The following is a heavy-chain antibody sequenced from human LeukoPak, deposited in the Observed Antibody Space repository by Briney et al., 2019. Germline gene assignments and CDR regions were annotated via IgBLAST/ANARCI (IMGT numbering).Heavy chain of an antibody. CDR3: RFYTSGSDY. V-gene: IGHV3-23*01. J-gene: IGHJ4*02. D-gene: IGHD3-22*01. Sequence: GGSLRLFCEVFGFTFSTSAMSWARQAPGKGLEWVAGIRASDDTTYYVDSGKGRFTVSRDNSKNTLYLQMNSLRVEDTAVYFCRFYTSGSDYWGQGTLVTVSS. CDR2: IRASDDTT. CDR1: GFTFSTSA.